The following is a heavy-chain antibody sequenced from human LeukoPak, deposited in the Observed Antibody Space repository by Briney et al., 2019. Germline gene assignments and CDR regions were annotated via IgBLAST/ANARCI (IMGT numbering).Heavy chain of an antibody. CDR3: ARDAGDYGIDY. D-gene: IGHD4-17*01. CDR1: GFTFSSYA. Sequence: GRSLRLSCAASGFTFSSYAMHWVRQAPGKGLEWVAVISYDGSNKYYADSVKGRFTISRDNSKNTLYLQMNSLRAEDTAVYYCARDAGDYGIDYWGQGTLVTVSS. V-gene: IGHV3-30-3*01. CDR2: ISYDGSNK. J-gene: IGHJ4*02.